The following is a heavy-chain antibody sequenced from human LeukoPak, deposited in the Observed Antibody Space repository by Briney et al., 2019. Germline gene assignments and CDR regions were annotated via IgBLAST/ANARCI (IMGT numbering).Heavy chain of an antibody. J-gene: IGHJ4*02. CDR1: GFTFSSYR. V-gene: IGHV3-74*01. CDR3: ARDRDGLGY. Sequence: PGRTLRLSCAASGFTFSSYRMECVRQAPGKGLVWVSSINNDGSMTRRYVDSVKGRFTISRDNAKNRLYLQMNSIRAEDTAMYYCARDRDGLGYWGQGTLVTVSS. CDR2: INNDGSMTR. D-gene: IGHD3-10*01.